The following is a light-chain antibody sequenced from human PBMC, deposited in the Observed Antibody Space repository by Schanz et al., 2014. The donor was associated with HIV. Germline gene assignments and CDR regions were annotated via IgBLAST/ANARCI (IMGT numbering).Light chain of an antibody. CDR2: DVT. Sequence: QSVLTQPASVSGSPGQSITLSCTGSSSDIGAYNYVSWYQQHPGRAPRLLVYDVTYRPSGVSNRFSGSKSGNTASLTISGLQAEDEADYYCSSYTSSSTLVFGGGTKVTVL. J-gene: IGLJ3*02. CDR3: SSYTSSSTLV. CDR1: SSDIGAYNY. V-gene: IGLV2-14*03.